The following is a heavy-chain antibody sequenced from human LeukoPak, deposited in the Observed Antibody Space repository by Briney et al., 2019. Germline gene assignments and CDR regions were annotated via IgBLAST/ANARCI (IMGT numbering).Heavy chain of an antibody. D-gene: IGHD3-22*01. CDR1: GGSFSGYY. CDR3: ARGADYYDSSGYSFFDY. CDR2: INHSGST. Sequence: SETLSLTCAVYGGSFSGYYWSWIRQPPGKGLEWIGEINHSGSTNYNPSLKSRVTISVDTSKNQFSLKLSSVTAADTAVYYCARGADYYDSSGYSFFDYWGQGTLVTVSS. V-gene: IGHV4-34*01. J-gene: IGHJ4*02.